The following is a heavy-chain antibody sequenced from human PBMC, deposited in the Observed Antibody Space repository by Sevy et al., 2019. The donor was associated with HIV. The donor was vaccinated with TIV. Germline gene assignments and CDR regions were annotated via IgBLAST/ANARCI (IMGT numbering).Heavy chain of an antibody. CDR3: ARVVMVRGVPSYYYYGMDV. D-gene: IGHD3-10*01. V-gene: IGHV3-7*01. Sequence: GGSLRLSCAASGFTFSSYWMSWVRQAPGKGLEWVANIKQDGSEKYYVDSVKGRFTISRDNAKNSLYLQMNSLRAEDTAVYYCARVVMVRGVPSYYYYGMDVWGQGTTVTVSS. CDR1: GFTFSSYW. CDR2: IKQDGSEK. J-gene: IGHJ6*02.